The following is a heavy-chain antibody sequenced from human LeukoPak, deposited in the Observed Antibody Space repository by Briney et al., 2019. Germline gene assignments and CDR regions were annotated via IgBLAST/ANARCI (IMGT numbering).Heavy chain of an antibody. D-gene: IGHD5-24*01. J-gene: IGHJ4*02. CDR2: ISGSGGST. Sequence: QPGGSLRLSCAASGFTFSSYAMSWVRQAPGKGLEWVSAISGSGGSTYYADSVKGRFTISRDNSKNTLYLQMNSLRGEDTAVYYCARAEMTTITYPDYWGQGTPVTVSS. CDR3: ARAEMTTITYPDY. CDR1: GFTFSSYA. V-gene: IGHV3-23*01.